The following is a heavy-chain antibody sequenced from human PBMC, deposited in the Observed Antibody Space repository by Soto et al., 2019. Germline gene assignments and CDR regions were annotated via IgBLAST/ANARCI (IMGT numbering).Heavy chain of an antibody. V-gene: IGHV1-69*06. CDR1: GGTFSSHA. D-gene: IGHD3-10*01. Sequence: QVQLVQSGAEVKKPGSSVRVSCKVSGGTFSSHAINWLRQAPGQGHEWMGVIIPITETPNNAEKFQGRVTITADKSTTTVYMELSSLTFDDTAVYFCARGNKGPGHYGPGSQGWYGPWGQGTLVTVSS. CDR3: ARGNKGPGHYGPGSQGWYGP. J-gene: IGHJ5*02. CDR2: IIPITETP.